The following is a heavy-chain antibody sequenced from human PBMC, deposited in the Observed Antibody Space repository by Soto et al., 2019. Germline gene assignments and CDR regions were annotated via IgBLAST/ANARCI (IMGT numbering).Heavy chain of an antibody. V-gene: IGHV3-23*01. J-gene: IGHJ4*02. CDR3: AIRRGSAWYKSIDY. CDR1: ELTFSSYA. CDR2: ISGSGGST. D-gene: IGHD6-19*01. Sequence: EVQVLESGGGLVQPGGSLRLSCTPSELTFSSYAMNWVRQAPGKGLEWVSGISGSGGSTYYADSVKGRFTISRDNSKNMLFLQMNSLRVEDTAIYYCAIRRGSAWYKSIDYWGQGTLVTVSS.